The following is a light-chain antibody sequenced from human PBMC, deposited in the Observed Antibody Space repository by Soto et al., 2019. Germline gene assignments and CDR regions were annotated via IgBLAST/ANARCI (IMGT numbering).Light chain of an antibody. Sequence: QSVLTQPASVSGSPKQSITISCTGTSSDVGAYNYVSWYQQHPGKVPKLMIYDVSNRPSGVSNRFSGSKSANTASLTISGLQAEDEADYYCTSYTISGTHVFGTGTKVTVL. CDR2: DVS. V-gene: IGLV2-14*01. CDR1: SSDVGAYNY. J-gene: IGLJ1*01. CDR3: TSYTISGTHV.